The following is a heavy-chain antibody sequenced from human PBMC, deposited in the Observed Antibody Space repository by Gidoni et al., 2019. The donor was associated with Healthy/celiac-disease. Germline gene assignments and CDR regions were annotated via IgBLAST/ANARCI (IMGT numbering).Heavy chain of an antibody. CDR1: GGSISSYY. D-gene: IGHD3-22*01. J-gene: IGHJ4*02. Sequence: QVQLQESGPGLVKPSETLSLTCTVSGGSISSYYWSWIRQPPGKGLEWIGYIYYSGSTNYNPSLKSRVTISVDTSKNQFSLKLSSVTAADTAVYYCARSGGSSGYYYLDYWGQGTLVTVSS. CDR2: IYYSGST. CDR3: ARSGGSSGYYYLDY. V-gene: IGHV4-59*01.